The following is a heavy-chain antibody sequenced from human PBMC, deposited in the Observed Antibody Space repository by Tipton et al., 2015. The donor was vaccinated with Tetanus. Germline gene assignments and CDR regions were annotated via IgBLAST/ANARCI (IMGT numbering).Heavy chain of an antibody. Sequence: TLSLTCAVYGESFRDHIWSWIRQPPGKGLEWIGYIYYSGTTQYNPSLKSRVTVSVDTSKNQFSLKLNSVTAADTAVYYCARRSVSARFDDWGQGAQVTVSS. J-gene: IGHJ4*02. CDR3: ARRSVSARFDD. CDR1: GESFRDHI. D-gene: IGHD6-6*01. CDR2: IYYSGTT. V-gene: IGHV4-59*11.